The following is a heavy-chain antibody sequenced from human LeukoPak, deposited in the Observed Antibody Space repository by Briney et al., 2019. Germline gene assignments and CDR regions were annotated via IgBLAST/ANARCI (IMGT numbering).Heavy chain of an antibody. CDR2: ISSNGGST. CDR3: ARLVGGSLYFDY. CDR1: GFTFSSYA. D-gene: IGHD1-26*01. Sequence: PGGSLRLSCAASGFTFSSYAMHWVRQAPGKGLEYVSAISSNGGSTYYANSVEGRFTISRDNSKNTLYLQMGSLRAEDMAVYYCARLVGGSLYFDYWGQGTLVTVSS. V-gene: IGHV3-64*01. J-gene: IGHJ4*02.